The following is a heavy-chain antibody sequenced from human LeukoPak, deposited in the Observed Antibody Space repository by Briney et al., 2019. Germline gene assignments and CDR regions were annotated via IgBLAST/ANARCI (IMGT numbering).Heavy chain of an antibody. V-gene: IGHV3-23*01. D-gene: IGHD2-2*01. J-gene: IGHJ5*02. CDR1: GFTFSSYA. Sequence: GGSLRLSCAASGFTFSSYAMSWVRQAPGKGLEWVSAISGSGGSTYYADSVKGRFTISRDNSKNTLYLQMNSLRAEDTAIYYCAKESPYSYCSSTSCYSPNWFDPWGQGTLVTVSS. CDR2: ISGSGGST. CDR3: AKESPYSYCSSTSCYSPNWFDP.